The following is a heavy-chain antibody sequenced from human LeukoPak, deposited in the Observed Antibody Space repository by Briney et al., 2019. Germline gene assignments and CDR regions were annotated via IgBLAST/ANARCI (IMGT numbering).Heavy chain of an antibody. CDR3: AREAYYYGSGSYYNIWFDP. J-gene: IGHJ5*02. D-gene: IGHD3-10*01. Sequence: SETLSLTCTVSGGSISSYYWSWIRQPAGKGLEWIGRIYTSGSTNYNPSLKSRVTMSVDTSKNQFSLKLSSVTAADTAVYYCAREAYYYGSGSYYNIWFDPWGQGTLVTVSS. CDR2: IYTSGST. V-gene: IGHV4-4*07. CDR1: GGSISSYY.